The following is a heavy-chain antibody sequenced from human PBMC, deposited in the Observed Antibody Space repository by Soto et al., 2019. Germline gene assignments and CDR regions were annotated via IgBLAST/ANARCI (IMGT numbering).Heavy chain of an antibody. V-gene: IGHV4-4*07. J-gene: IGHJ4*02. CDR3: ASRGGTIDY. D-gene: IGHD3-10*01. Sequence: QVHLPESGPGLVKPSETLSLTCTVSGGSISSYYWNWIRQPAGKGLEWIGRIHSSGYTNYNSSLRSRVTMSVDSSKSQISLKMTSVTAADTAVYYCASRGGTIDYWAQGTLVTVSS. CDR1: GGSISSYY. CDR2: IHSSGYT.